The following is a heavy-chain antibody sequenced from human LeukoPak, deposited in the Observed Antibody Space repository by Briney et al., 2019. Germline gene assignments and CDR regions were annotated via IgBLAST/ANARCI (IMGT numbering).Heavy chain of an antibody. J-gene: IGHJ4*02. CDR2: ISYDGSNK. CDR1: GFTFSSYG. CDR3: AKGPTQTSYYALRYYFDY. D-gene: IGHD2/OR15-2a*01. V-gene: IGHV3-30*18. Sequence: GGSLRLSCAASGFTFSSYGMHWVRQAPGKGLEWVAVISYDGSNKYYADSVKGRFTISRDNSKNTLYLQMNSLRAEDTAVYYCAKGPTQTSYYALRYYFDYWGQGTLLTVSS.